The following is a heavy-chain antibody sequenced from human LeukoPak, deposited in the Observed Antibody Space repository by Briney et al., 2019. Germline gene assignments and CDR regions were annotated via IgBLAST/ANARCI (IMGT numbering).Heavy chain of an antibody. J-gene: IGHJ4*02. CDR1: GFTFSDYY. CDR3: ARVGWGGSGWYGVVGGDYFDY. Sequence: PGGSLRLSCAASGFTFSDYYMSWIRQAPGKGLEWVSYISSSGSTIYYADSVKGRFTISRDNAKNSLYLQMNSLRAEDTAVYYCARVGWGGSGWYGVVGGDYFDYWGQGTLVTVSS. D-gene: IGHD6-19*01. V-gene: IGHV3-11*04. CDR2: ISSSGSTI.